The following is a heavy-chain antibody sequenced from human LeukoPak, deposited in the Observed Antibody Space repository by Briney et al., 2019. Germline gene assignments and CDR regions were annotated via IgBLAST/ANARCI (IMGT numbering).Heavy chain of an antibody. Sequence: PGGSLRLSCAASGFTFSSYAMSWVRQAPGKGLEWVSAISGSGGSTYYADSVKSRFTISRDNSKNTLYLQMNSLRAEDTAVYYCAKQYSSSWYYFDYWGQGTLVTVSS. CDR3: AKQYSSSWYYFDY. V-gene: IGHV3-23*01. D-gene: IGHD6-13*01. CDR1: GFTFSSYA. J-gene: IGHJ4*02. CDR2: ISGSGGST.